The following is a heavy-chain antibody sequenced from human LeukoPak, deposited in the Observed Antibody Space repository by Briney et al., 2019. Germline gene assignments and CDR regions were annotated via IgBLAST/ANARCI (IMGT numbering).Heavy chain of an antibody. CDR2: ITTSSDYM. CDR1: GFPLNNYY. D-gene: IGHD1-1*01. Sequence: GGSLRLSCAASGFPLNNYYMSWIRQAPGKGLEWVSYITTSSDYMYYADSVKGRFTISRDNAKNSLYLQMNSLSAEDTAIYYCARGHLELPLWRQGTLVTVSS. V-gene: IGHV3-11*01. J-gene: IGHJ4*02. CDR3: ARGHLELPL.